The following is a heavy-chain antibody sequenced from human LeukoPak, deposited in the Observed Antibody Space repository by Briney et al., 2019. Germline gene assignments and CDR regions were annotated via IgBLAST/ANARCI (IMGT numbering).Heavy chain of an antibody. CDR3: ARELYSYGSLGIDY. J-gene: IGHJ4*02. Sequence: AASVKVSCKASGYTFTSYGISWVRQAPGQGLEWMGWISAYNGNTNYAQKLQGRVTMTTDTSTSTAYMELRSLRPDDTAVYYCARELYSYGSLGIDYWGQGTLVTVSS. CDR2: ISAYNGNT. CDR1: GYTFTSYG. D-gene: IGHD5-18*01. V-gene: IGHV1-18*01.